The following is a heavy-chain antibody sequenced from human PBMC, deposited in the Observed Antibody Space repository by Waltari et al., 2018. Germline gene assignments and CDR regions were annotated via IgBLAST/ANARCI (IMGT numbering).Heavy chain of an antibody. V-gene: IGHV3-49*04. J-gene: IGHJ4*02. D-gene: IGHD5-18*01. CDR3: AKDHANTAMSPLDY. CDR2: IRSKAYGGTT. CDR1: GFTFGDYA. Sequence: EVQLVESGGGLVQPGRSLRLSCTASGFTFGDYAMSWVRQAPGKGLEWVGFIRSKAYGGTTEYAASVKGRFTISRDDSKSIAYLQMNSLRAEDTAVYYCAKDHANTAMSPLDYWGQGTLVTVSS.